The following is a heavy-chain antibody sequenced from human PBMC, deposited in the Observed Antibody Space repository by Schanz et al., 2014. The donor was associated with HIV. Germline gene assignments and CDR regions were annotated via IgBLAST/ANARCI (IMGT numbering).Heavy chain of an antibody. CDR1: GFTFSSYS. V-gene: IGHV3-48*01. Sequence: EVQLVESGGGLVQPGGSLRLSCAASGFTFSSYSMNWVRQAPGKGLEWVSYISSSSTTIYYADSVKGRFTISKDNAKTSLYLQMNSLRAEDTAVYYCAREGSNYYGSGSYYKTYGMDVWGQGTTVTVSS. D-gene: IGHD3-10*01. J-gene: IGHJ6*02. CDR2: ISSSSTTI. CDR3: AREGSNYYGSGSYYKTYGMDV.